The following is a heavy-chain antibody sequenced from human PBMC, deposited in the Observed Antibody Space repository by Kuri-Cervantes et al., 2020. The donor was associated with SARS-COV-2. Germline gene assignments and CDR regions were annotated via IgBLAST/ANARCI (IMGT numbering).Heavy chain of an antibody. CDR2: ISYEGSIK. J-gene: IGHJ6*02. CDR3: ARGAVAGTLYYYYYGMDV. CDR1: GFTFNNYA. D-gene: IGHD6-19*01. V-gene: IGHV3-30*04. Sequence: GESLKISCAASGFTFNNYAIHWVRQAPGKGLEWVALISYEGSIKSYADSVKGRFTISRDNSKNTLYLQMNSLRAEDTAVYYCARGAVAGTLYYYYYGMDVWGQGTTVTVSS.